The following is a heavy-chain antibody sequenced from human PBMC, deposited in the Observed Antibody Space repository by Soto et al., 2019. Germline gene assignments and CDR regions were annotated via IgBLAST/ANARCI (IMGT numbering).Heavy chain of an antibody. V-gene: IGHV3-7*01. CDR3: ARDLEERPRQYYYYYHMDV. Sequence: GGSLRLSCAASGFTFSTYLMSWARQAPGKGLEWVANIKMAGSEKYYVDSVKGRFTISRDNAKNSLYLQMNSLRVEDTAVYYCARDLEERPRQYYYYYHMDVWGKGTAVTVSS. CDR1: GFTFSTYL. CDR2: IKMAGSEK. D-gene: IGHD6-25*01. J-gene: IGHJ6*03.